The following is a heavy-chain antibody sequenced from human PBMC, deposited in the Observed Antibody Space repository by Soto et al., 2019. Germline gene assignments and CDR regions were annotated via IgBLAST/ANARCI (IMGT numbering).Heavy chain of an antibody. D-gene: IGHD2-15*01. J-gene: IGHJ3*02. CDR2: IYYSGST. CDR3: AILLAAFDI. V-gene: IGHV4-39*01. Sequence: PSETLSLTCTVSGGSISSSSYYWGWIRQPPGKGLEWIGSIYYSGSTYYNPSLKSRVTISVDTSKNQFSLKLSSVTAAGTAVYYCAILLAAFDIWGQGTMVTVSS. CDR1: GGSISSSSYY.